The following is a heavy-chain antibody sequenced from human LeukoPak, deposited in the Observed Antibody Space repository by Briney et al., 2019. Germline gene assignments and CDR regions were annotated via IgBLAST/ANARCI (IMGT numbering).Heavy chain of an antibody. CDR1: GDSVSRYH. Sequence: SSVTLSLTCTVSGDSVSRYHWNWMPQPPGKGREWIGYIHQSDSTNNNPSLRSRVTMSVDTTRNQFSLDLSSVTAADTAVYYCARWNDGNHHFDCWGQGTLVTVSS. CDR2: IHQSDST. CDR3: ARWNDGNHHFDC. V-gene: IGHV4-59*02. J-gene: IGHJ4*02. D-gene: IGHD1-1*01.